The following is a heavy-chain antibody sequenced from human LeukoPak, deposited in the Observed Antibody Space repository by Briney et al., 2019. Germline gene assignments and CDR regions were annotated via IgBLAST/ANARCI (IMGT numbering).Heavy chain of an antibody. J-gene: IGHJ3*01. CDR1: GFTVSSNY. CDR3: TKFRATGVLVVYAIGSAAFDV. Sequence: GGSLRLSCVASGFTVSSNYMNWVRQAPGKGLEWVSVIYNDGNTYYADSVKGRFTISRDSSKNTLYLQMNSLRAEDTAIYYCTKFRATGVLVVYAIGSAAFDVWGQGTLVTVPS. CDR2: IYNDGNT. V-gene: IGHV3-53*01. D-gene: IGHD2-8*02.